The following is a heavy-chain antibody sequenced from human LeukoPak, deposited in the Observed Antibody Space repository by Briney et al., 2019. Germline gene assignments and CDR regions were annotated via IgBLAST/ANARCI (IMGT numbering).Heavy chain of an antibody. V-gene: IGHV3-33*06. Sequence: GRSLRLSCAASGFTFSSYGMHWVRQAPGKGLEWVAVIWYDGSNKYYADSVKGRFTISRDNSKNTLYLQMNSLRAEDTAVYYCAKDGAPRIAVAGSPDYWGQGTLVTVSS. J-gene: IGHJ4*02. D-gene: IGHD6-19*01. CDR2: IWYDGSNK. CDR3: AKDGAPRIAVAGSPDY. CDR1: GFTFSSYG.